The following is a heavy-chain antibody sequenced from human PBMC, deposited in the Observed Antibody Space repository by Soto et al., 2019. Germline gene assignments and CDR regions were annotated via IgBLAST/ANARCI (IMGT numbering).Heavy chain of an antibody. D-gene: IGHD2-2*01. V-gene: IGHV1-69*01. Sequence: QVQLVQSGAEVKKPGSSVKVSCKASGGTFSSYAISWVRQAPGQGLEWMGGIIPISDTTNYAQKFQGRVTITADESTSTAYMELRSLRSEETAVYYCARSQGSSTSLEIYYYYYYGMDVWGQGTTVTGSS. CDR3: ARSQGSSTSLEIYYYYYYGMDV. CDR1: GGTFSSYA. J-gene: IGHJ6*02. CDR2: IIPISDTT.